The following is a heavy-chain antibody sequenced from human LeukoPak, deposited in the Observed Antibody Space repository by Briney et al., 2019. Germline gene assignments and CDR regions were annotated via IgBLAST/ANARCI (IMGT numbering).Heavy chain of an antibody. CDR1: GYTFTNYG. V-gene: IGHV1-18*01. CDR2: ISGYNGHT. CDR3: ARTSSGYNYGFDY. Sequence: GASVKVSCKASGYTFTNYGISWVRQAPGQGLEWMGWISGYNGHTKYAQKFQGRVTMTRDTSISTAYMELSRLRSDDTAVYYCARTSSGYNYGFDYWGQGTLVTVSS. J-gene: IGHJ4*02. D-gene: IGHD3-22*01.